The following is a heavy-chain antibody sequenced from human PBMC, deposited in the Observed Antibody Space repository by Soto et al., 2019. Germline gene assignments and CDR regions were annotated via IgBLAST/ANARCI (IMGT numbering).Heavy chain of an antibody. CDR3: AKSRDGYSFYFYYGMDV. Sequence: QVQLEESGGGVVQPGRSLRLSCAASGFSFSSYNMHWVRQAPGKGLEWVALILHDGSNEYYADSVKGRFTISRDNSKNSMYLQMKGLIAEDTAVYYCAKSRDGYSFYFYYGMDVWGQGTTVTVSS. CDR2: ILHDGSNE. CDR1: GFSFSSYN. V-gene: IGHV3-30*18. D-gene: IGHD4-4*01. J-gene: IGHJ6*02.